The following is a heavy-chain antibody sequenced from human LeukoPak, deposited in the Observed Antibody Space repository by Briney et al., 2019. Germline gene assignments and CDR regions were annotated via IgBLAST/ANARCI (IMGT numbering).Heavy chain of an antibody. CDR3: ARDRPANYDFWSGYYNYYYYYMDV. J-gene: IGHJ6*03. D-gene: IGHD3-3*01. Sequence: KPGGSLRLSCATSGFTFSTYGMSWVRQAPGKGLECVSGISGSGGNTYYADSVKGRYTISRDNSKNTLYLQMNSLRAEDTAVYSCARDRPANYDFWSGYYNYYYYYMDVWGKGTTVTVSS. CDR2: ISGSGGNT. CDR1: GFTFSTYG. V-gene: IGHV3-23*01.